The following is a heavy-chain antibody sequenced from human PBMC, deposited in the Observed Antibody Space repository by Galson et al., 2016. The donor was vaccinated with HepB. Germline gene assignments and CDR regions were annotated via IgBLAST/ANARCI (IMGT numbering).Heavy chain of an antibody. CDR3: ARGKAVTGSDPLDP. V-gene: IGHV3-53*01. CDR2: IYSGDRT. D-gene: IGHD6-19*01. CDR1: GFTVSSTF. Sequence: SLRLSCAASGFTVSSTFMTWVRQAPGKGLEWVSVIYSGDRTNYADSVKGRFTISRDNSKNTLYLQMNSLRVEDTAVYYCARGKAVTGSDPLDPWGQGTLVTVSS. J-gene: IGHJ5*02.